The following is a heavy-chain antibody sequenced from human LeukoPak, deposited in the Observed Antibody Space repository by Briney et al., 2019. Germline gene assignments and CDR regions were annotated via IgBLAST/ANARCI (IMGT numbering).Heavy chain of an antibody. CDR1: GFTFSSYA. J-gene: IGHJ3*02. D-gene: IGHD3-9*01. V-gene: IGHV3-23*01. CDR3: AKVPSGYYDILTGYYAFDI. CDR2: ISGSGGST. Sequence: GGSLRLSCAASGFTFSSYAMSWVRQAPGKGLEWVSAISGSGGSTYYADSVKGRFTISRDNSKNTLYLQMNSLRAEDTAVYYCAKVPSGYYDILTGYYAFDIWGQGTMVTVSS.